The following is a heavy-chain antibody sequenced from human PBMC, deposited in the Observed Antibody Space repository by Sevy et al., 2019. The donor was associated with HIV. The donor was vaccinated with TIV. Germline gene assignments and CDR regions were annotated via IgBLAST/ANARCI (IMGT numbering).Heavy chain of an antibody. D-gene: IGHD3-22*01. CDR2: ISGSGGST. Sequence: GGSLRLSCAASGLTFSSYAMSWVRQAPGKGLEWVSAISGSGGSTYYADSVKGRFTISRDNSKNTLYLQMNSLRAEDTAVYYCAKDPPYYYDSSGYYPPDYWGQGTLVTVSS. J-gene: IGHJ4*02. V-gene: IGHV3-23*01. CDR1: GLTFSSYA. CDR3: AKDPPYYYDSSGYYPPDY.